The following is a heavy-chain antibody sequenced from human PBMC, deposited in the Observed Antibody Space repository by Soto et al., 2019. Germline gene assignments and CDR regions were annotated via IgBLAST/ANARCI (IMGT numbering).Heavy chain of an antibody. J-gene: IGHJ6*02. D-gene: IGHD2-2*02. CDR2: IDPSDSYT. CDR1: GYSFTSYW. CDR3: ARRYCSSTSCFTDYYYGMDV. Sequence: PGETLKISCKGSGYSFTSYWISWVRQMPGKGLEWMGRIDPSDSYTNYSPSFQGHVTISADKSISTAYPQWSSLKASDTAMYYCARRYCSSTSCFTDYYYGMDVWGQGTTVTVSS. V-gene: IGHV5-10-1*01.